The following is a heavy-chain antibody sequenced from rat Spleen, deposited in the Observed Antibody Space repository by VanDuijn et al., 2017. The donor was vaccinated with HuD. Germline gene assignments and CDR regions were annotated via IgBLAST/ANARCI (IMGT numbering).Heavy chain of an antibody. D-gene: IGHD4-3*01. J-gene: IGHJ3*01. CDR1: GFTFSDYY. Sequence: EVQLVESGGGLVQPGRSLKVSCAASGFTFSDYYMAWVRQTPTKGLEWVATINYDGSSTYYRDSVEGRFTISRDNAYSTLYLQMDSLRSDDTATYYCTSPYNSGQKFPFAYWGQGTLVTVSS. V-gene: IGHV5-20*01. CDR2: INYDGSST. CDR3: TSPYNSGQKFPFAY.